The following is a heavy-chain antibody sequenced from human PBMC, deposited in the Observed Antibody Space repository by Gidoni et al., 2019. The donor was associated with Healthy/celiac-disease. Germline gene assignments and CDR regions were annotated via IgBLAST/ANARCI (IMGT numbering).Heavy chain of an antibody. CDR3: VKDRLWCGELWGWFDP. D-gene: IGHD3-10*01. V-gene: IGHV3-64D*06. CDR1: GFTFSSYA. Sequence: EVQLVASGGGLVQPGGSLRLSCSASGFTFSSYAMHWVRQAPGKGLEYVSASSSNGGSTYYADSVKGRFTISRDNSKNTLYLQMSSLRAEDTAVYYCVKDRLWCGELWGWFDPWGQGTLVTVSS. J-gene: IGHJ5*02. CDR2: SSSNGGST.